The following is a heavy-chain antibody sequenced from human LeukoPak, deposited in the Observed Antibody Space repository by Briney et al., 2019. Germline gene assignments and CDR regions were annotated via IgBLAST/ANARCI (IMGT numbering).Heavy chain of an antibody. CDR3: ALTYSSDYFDY. Sequence: GGSLRLSCAASGFTFSSYAMSWVRQAPGKGLEWVSAISGSGGSTYYADSVKGRFTISRDNSKNTLYLQMNSLRAEDTAVYYRALTYSSDYFDYWGQGTLVTVSP. J-gene: IGHJ4*02. D-gene: IGHD3-10*01. V-gene: IGHV3-23*01. CDR2: ISGSGGST. CDR1: GFTFSSYA.